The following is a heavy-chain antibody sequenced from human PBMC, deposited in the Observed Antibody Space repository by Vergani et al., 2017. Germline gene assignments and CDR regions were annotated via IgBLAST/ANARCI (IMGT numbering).Heavy chain of an antibody. CDR3: ARVMGYTSPRHGDY. J-gene: IGHJ4*02. D-gene: IGHD6-19*01. CDR2: IYYSGST. Sequence: QVQLQESGPGLVKPSETLSLTCTVSGGSISSYYWSWIRQPTGKGLEWIGYIYYSGSTNYNPSLKSRVTISVDTSKNQFSLKLSSVTAADTAVYYCARVMGYTSPRHGDYWGQGTLVTVSS. V-gene: IGHV4-59*01. CDR1: GGSISSYY.